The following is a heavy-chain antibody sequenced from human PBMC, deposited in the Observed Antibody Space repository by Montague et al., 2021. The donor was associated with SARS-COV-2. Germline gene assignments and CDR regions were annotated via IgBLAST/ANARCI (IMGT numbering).Heavy chain of an antibody. CDR1: GDSVSSNSAA. CDR2: TYYRSKWYN. J-gene: IGHJ6*02. Sequence: YAISGDSVSSNSAAWNWIRQSPSRGLEWLGRTYYRSKWYNDYAVSVKSRITTNPDTSKNQFSLQLNSVTPEDTAVYYCASGRMVPYSSSWTTLYYYYGMDVWGQGTTVTVSS. V-gene: IGHV6-1*01. CDR3: ASGRMVPYSSSWTTLYYYYGMDV. D-gene: IGHD6-13*01.